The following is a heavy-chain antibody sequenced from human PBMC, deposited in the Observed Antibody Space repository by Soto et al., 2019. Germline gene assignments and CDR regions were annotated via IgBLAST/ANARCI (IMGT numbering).Heavy chain of an antibody. CDR1: GFTFSSYS. CDR3: ARAPIGTLLGAA. V-gene: IGHV3-21*01. D-gene: IGHD1-1*01. J-gene: IGHJ5*02. CDR2: ISSSSSYI. Sequence: GGSLRLSCAASGFTFSSYSMNWVRQAPGKGLEWVSSISSSSSYIYYADSVKGRFTISRDNAKNSLYLQMNSLRAEDTAVYYCARAPIGTLLGAAWGQGTLVTVSS.